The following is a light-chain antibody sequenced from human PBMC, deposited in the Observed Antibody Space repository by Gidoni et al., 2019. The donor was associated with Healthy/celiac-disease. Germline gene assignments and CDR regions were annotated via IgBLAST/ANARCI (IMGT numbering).Light chain of an antibody. CDR3: AAWDDSLNGRV. CDR2: SNN. V-gene: IGLV1-44*01. J-gene: IGLJ3*02. CDR1: SSNIGSNT. Sequence: QPLLTQPPSASGTPWQRLTSSCSGSSSNIGSNTATSYHQLPGTAPTLLIYSNNQRPSGVPARFSGSKSGTSAALAISGLQSEDEADYYCAAWDDSLNGRVFGGGTKLTVL.